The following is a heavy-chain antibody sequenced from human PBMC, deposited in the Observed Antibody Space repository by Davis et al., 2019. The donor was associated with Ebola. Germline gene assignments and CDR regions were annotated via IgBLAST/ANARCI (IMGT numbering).Heavy chain of an antibody. CDR1: GDSFSSYA. Sequence: SVKVSCKASGDSFSSYAINWVRQAPGQGLEWMGGIIPMFASANYAHKFQDKVTITADASASTVEMELSSLTPDDTAVYFCARARVGGYDSPFDNWGQGVLVIVSS. V-gene: IGHV1-69*13. CDR2: IIPMFASA. D-gene: IGHD5-12*01. J-gene: IGHJ4*02. CDR3: ARARVGGYDSPFDN.